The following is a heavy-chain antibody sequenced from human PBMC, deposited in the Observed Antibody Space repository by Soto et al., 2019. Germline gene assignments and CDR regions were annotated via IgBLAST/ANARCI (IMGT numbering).Heavy chain of an antibody. J-gene: IGHJ4*02. D-gene: IGHD3-10*01. CDR1: GGSISSGGYY. V-gene: IGHV4-31*03. Sequence: SETLSLTCTVSGGSISSGGYYWSWIRQHPGKGLEWIGYIYYSGSTYYNPSLKSRVTISVDTSKNQFSLKLSSVTAADTAVYYCARVDRSVTMVRGVIIEQFDYWGQGTLVTVSS. CDR2: IYYSGST. CDR3: ARVDRSVTMVRGVIIEQFDY.